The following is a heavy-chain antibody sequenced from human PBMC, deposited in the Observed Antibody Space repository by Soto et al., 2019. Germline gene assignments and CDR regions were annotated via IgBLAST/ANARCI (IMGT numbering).Heavy chain of an antibody. V-gene: IGHV3-23*01. CDR1: GFTFSSYA. CDR3: AKVRFGYSSGYYDY. Sequence: GGSLRLSCAASGFTFSSYAMSWVRQAPGKGLEWVSAISGSGGSTYYADSVKGRFTISRDNSKNTLYLQMNSLRAEDTAVYYCAKVRFGYSSGYYDYWGQGTLVTVSS. CDR2: ISGSGGST. J-gene: IGHJ4*02. D-gene: IGHD6-19*01.